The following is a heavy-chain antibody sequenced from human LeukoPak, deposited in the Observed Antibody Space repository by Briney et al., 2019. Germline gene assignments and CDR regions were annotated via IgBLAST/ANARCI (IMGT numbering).Heavy chain of an antibody. CDR3: AKDLSYSSTWRTADY. D-gene: IGHD6-13*01. Sequence: GGSLRLSCAAPGFTFSTYTMNWVRQAPGEGLEWVSVISASGDTTYYADSVRGRFTISRDNSKNALYLQMNSLRAEDTAVYYCAKDLSYSSTWRTADYWGQGTLVTVSS. V-gene: IGHV3-23*01. CDR1: GFTFSTYT. CDR2: ISASGDTT. J-gene: IGHJ4*02.